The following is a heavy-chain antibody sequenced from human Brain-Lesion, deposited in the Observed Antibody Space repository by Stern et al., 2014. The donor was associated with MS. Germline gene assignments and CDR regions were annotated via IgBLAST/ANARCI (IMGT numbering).Heavy chain of an antibody. CDR1: GYSFTANW. V-gene: IGHV5-51*01. D-gene: IGHD4-17*01. CDR3: ARDYGDYAFDY. J-gene: IGHJ4*02. Sequence: MQLVQSGAAVKKPGESLKISCKGSGYSFTANWIAWVRQMPGKGLECMGIIYPGDADTRYSPSFQGQVTISADKSISTAYLQWSSLKASDTAMYYCARDYGDYAFDYWGQGTLVTVSS. CDR2: IYPGDADT.